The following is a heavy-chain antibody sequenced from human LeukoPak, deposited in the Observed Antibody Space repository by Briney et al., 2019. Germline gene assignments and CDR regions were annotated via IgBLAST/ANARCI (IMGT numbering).Heavy chain of an antibody. Sequence: ASVTVSCKASRYTFTRYGISWVRQAPGQGLEWMGWISAYNGNTNHAQKLQGRVTMTTDTSTSTAYMELRSLRSDDTAVYYCARDWAPLTGYYSAEYFQHWGQGTLVTVSS. V-gene: IGHV1-18*01. CDR1: RYTFTRYG. D-gene: IGHD3-9*01. J-gene: IGHJ1*01. CDR3: ARDWAPLTGYYSAEYFQH. CDR2: ISAYNGNT.